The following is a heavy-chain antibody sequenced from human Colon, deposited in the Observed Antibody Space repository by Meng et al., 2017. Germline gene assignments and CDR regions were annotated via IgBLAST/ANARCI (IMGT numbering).Heavy chain of an antibody. CDR3: AKAAAYNLDI. CDR1: GDSIHDQW. D-gene: IGHD5-24*01. CDR2: IFHFGST. Sequence: QLQLEESGPGLSRPSGTLSLECAVSGDSIHDQWFSWVRQPPGKGLEWIGEIFHFGSTNYNPSLESRVTISVDKSKNQVSLNLISVTAADTAVYYRAKAAAYNLDIWGPGILVTVSS. J-gene: IGHJ4*02. V-gene: IGHV4-4*02.